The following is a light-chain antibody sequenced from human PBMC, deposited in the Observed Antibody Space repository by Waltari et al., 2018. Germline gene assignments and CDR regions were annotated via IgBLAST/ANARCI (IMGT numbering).Light chain of an antibody. CDR1: QSLTSY. CDR2: DTS. J-gene: IGKJ4*01. CDR3: QQYGSSPGLT. Sequence: EIVLTQSPATLSLSPGEGATLSCRASQSLTSYLAWYPQKPGQAPRLLIYDTSNRATGIPARFSGSGSGTDFTLIISSLEPEDFGVYYCQQYGSSPGLTFGGGTKVEIK. V-gene: IGKV3-11*01.